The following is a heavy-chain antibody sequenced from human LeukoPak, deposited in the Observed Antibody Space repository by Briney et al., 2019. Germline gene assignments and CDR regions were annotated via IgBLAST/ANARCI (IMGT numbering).Heavy chain of an antibody. CDR3: ARRHTTNWYNWFDP. CDR2: INWNGGST. J-gene: IGHJ5*02. V-gene: IGHV3-20*04. Sequence: PGGSLRLSCAASGFTFDDYAMHWVRQAPGKGLEWVSDINWNGGSTDYADSVKGRFTISRDNAKNSLYLHMSSLRDEDTAFYYCARRHTTNWYNWFDPWGQGTLVIVSS. CDR1: GFTFDDYA. D-gene: IGHD1-1*01.